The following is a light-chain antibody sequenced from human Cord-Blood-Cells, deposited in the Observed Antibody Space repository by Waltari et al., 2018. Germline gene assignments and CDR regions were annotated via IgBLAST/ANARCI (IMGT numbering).Light chain of an antibody. CDR2: WAS. CDR1: QSVLYSSNNKNY. V-gene: IGKV4-1*01. CDR3: QQYYSTPRT. Sequence: DIVMTQSPDSLAVSLGERATINCKSSQSVLYSSNNKNYLAWYQQNPGQPPKLLIYWASTRESGVPDRFSGRGSGTDFTLTISSLQAEDVAVYYCQQYYSTPRTFGQGTKVEIK. J-gene: IGKJ1*01.